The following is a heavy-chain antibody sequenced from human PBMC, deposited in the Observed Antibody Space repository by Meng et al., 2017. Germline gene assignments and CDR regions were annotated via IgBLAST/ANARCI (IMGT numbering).Heavy chain of an antibody. CDR2: IYYSGST. V-gene: IGHV4-31*01. CDR1: GGSISSGGYY. J-gene: IGHJ4*02. D-gene: IGHD3-22*01. Sequence: QVQLQQWGAGLLKPSETLSLTCTVSGGSISSGGYYWSWIRQHPGKGLEWIGYIYYSGSTYYNPSLKSLVTISVDTSKNQFSLKLRSDDTAVYYCARGSYRDDSSGYYLLQDYWGQGTLVTVSS. CDR3: ARGSYRDDSSGYYLLQDY.